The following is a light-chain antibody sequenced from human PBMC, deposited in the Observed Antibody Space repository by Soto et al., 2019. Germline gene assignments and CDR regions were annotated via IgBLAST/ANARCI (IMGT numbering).Light chain of an antibody. V-gene: IGKV3-15*01. J-gene: IGKJ3*01. CDR3: QQYNNWPFT. CDR2: GAS. Sequence: EIVMTQSPATLSVSPGESATLSCMASQSVGSDLAWYQQKPGQAPRLLIYGASTRATGIPARFSGSGSGTEFTLTISSLQSEDFAVYYCQQYNNWPFTFGPGTKVDIK. CDR1: QSVGSD.